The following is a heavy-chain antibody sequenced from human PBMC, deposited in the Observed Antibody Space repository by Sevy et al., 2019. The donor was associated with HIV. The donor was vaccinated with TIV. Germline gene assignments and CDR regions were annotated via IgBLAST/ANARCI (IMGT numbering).Heavy chain of an antibody. CDR1: GFPFSNAW. Sequence: GGFLRLSCAAFGFPFSNAWMNWVRQAPGKGLEWVGRIKSKTDGGTTDYAAPLKGRFTISRDDSKNTLYLQMNSLKSEDTAVYYCSTEGLYCSGGSCSSEGFDFWGQGTLVTVSS. CDR3: STEGLYCSGGSCSSEGFDF. J-gene: IGHJ4*02. CDR2: IKSKTDGGTT. D-gene: IGHD2-15*01. V-gene: IGHV3-15*01.